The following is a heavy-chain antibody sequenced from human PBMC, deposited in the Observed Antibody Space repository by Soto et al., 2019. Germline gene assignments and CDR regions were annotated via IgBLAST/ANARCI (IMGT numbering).Heavy chain of an antibody. V-gene: IGHV3-48*01. CDR3: ARDLSWGSNWYYYMDV. CDR1: GFILSDCA. CDR2: ISSSSSVI. J-gene: IGHJ6*03. D-gene: IGHD7-27*01. Sequence: EVQLVESGGGLVQPGGSLRLSCATSGFILSDCAMNWVRQAPGKGLEWVSYISSSSSVIDYADSVKGRFTVSRDNARNSLYRQMNSLRAEDTAVYYCARDLSWGSNWYYYMDVWGQGTTVTVSS.